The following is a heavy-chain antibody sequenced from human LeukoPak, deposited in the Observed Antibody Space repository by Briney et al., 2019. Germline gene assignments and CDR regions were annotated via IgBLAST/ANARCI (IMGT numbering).Heavy chain of an antibody. CDR1: GGSFSGYY. D-gene: IGHD6-19*01. V-gene: IGHV4-34*01. J-gene: IGHJ3*01. CDR3: ARAGQWLVR. CDR2: INHSGST. Sequence: SETLSLTCAVYGGSFSGYYWSWIRQPPGKGLEWIGEINHSGSTNYNPSLKSRVTIPVDTSKNQFSLKLSSVTAADTAVYYCARAGQWLVRWGQGTMVTVSS.